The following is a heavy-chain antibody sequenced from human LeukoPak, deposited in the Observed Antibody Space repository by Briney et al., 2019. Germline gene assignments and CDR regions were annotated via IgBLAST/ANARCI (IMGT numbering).Heavy chain of an antibody. CDR2: LSNRGSDI. Sequence: PGGSLRLSCEVSGFTFSDHYMTWIRQAPGKGLEYISYLSNRGSDIFYADSVKGRFSISRDNAKNSLYLQMNSLRVEDTAMYYCARGHWGLDYWGQGTLVTVSS. J-gene: IGHJ4*02. V-gene: IGHV3-11*01. CDR3: ARGHWGLDY. CDR1: GFTFSDHY. D-gene: IGHD7-27*01.